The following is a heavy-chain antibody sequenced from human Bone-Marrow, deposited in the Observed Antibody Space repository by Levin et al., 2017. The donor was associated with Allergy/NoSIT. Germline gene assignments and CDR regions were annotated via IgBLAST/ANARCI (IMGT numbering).Heavy chain of an antibody. CDR3: AKDHLYFDY. V-gene: IGHV3-23*01. Sequence: PGESLKISCAASGFTFSSYAMSWVRQAPGKGLEWVSAISGSGGSTYYADSVKGRFTISRDNSKNTLYLQMNSLRAEDTAVYYCAKDHLYFDYWGQGTLVTVSS. J-gene: IGHJ4*02. CDR1: GFTFSSYA. CDR2: ISGSGGST.